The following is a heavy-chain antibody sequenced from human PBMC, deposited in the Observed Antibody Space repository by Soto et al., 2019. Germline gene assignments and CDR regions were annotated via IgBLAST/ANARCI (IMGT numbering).Heavy chain of an antibody. J-gene: IGHJ4*02. CDR3: ARESGAKLYYFDY. Sequence: QVQLQESGPGLVKPSQTLSLTCTVSGDSISSGDYYWSWIRQPPGKALEWIGYFSYSGSTYYNPSLKSRVTISVDTSKNQFSLKLSSVTAADTAVYYCARESGAKLYYFDYWGQGTLVTVSS. CDR1: GDSISSGDYY. CDR2: FSYSGST. V-gene: IGHV4-30-4*01. D-gene: IGHD5-12*01.